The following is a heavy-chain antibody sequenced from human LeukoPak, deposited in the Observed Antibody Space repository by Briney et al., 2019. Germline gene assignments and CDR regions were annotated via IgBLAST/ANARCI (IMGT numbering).Heavy chain of an antibody. V-gene: IGHV4-34*01. J-gene: IGHJ4*02. CDR3: ARGLRAQGLYDYVWGSYRRHLYFDY. Sequence: SETLSLTCAVYGGSFSGYYWSWIRQPPGKGLEWIGEINHSGSTNYNPSLKSRVTISVDTSKNQFSLKLSSVTAADTAVYYCARGLRAQGLYDYVWGSYRRHLYFDYWGQGTLVAVPS. CDR2: INHSGST. D-gene: IGHD3-16*02. CDR1: GGSFSGYY.